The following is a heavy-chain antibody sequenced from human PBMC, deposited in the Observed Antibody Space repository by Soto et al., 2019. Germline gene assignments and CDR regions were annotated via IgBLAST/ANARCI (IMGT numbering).Heavy chain of an antibody. D-gene: IGHD6-25*01. Sequence: SLRLSCSASGFTLSSYAMHWVRQAPGKGLEYVSAISSSGGTTYYVDSVKGRFTISRDNSKNTLYLQMSSLRAEDTAVYYCVKKSAAWYFDLWGRGALVTVSS. CDR1: GFTLSSYA. V-gene: IGHV3-64D*06. CDR3: VKKSAAWYFDL. J-gene: IGHJ2*01. CDR2: ISSSGGTT.